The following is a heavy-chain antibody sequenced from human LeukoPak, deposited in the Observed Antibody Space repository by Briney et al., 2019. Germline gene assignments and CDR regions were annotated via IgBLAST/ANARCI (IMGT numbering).Heavy chain of an antibody. CDR3: ARGGRYCSSTSCYEDY. J-gene: IGHJ4*02. CDR2: ISWNSGSI. Sequence: GGSLRLSCAASGFTFDDYAMHWVRQAPGKGLEWVSGISWNSGSIGYADSVKGRFTISRDNAKNSLYLQMNSLRAEDTAVYYCARGGRYCSSTSCYEDYWGQGTLVTVSS. CDR1: GFTFDDYA. D-gene: IGHD2-2*01. V-gene: IGHV3-9*01.